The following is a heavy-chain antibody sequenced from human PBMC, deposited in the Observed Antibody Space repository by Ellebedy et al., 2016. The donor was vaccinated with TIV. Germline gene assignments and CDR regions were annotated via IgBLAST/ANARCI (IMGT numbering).Heavy chain of an antibody. CDR1: GFTFSTYS. CDR2: ISSTSNTI. J-gene: IGHJ4*02. CDR3: ARAVPAAMDY. V-gene: IGHV3-48*02. D-gene: IGHD2-2*01. Sequence: GGSLRLSCAASGFTFSTYSMNWVRQAPGKGLEWVSYISSTSNTILYADSVRGRFTFSRDNVKNSLPLQMNNLRDEDTAVYYCARAVPAAMDYWGQGTLVTVSS.